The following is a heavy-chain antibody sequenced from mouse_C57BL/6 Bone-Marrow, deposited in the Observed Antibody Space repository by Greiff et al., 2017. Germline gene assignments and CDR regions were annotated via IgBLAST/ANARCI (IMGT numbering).Heavy chain of an antibody. CDR3: TSLFITTVVFDY. J-gene: IGHJ2*01. CDR1: GFNIKDDY. CDR2: IDPENGDT. V-gene: IGHV14-4*01. D-gene: IGHD1-1*01. Sequence: VQLQQSGAELVGPGASVKLSCTASGFNIKDDYMHWVKQRPEQGLEWIGWIDPENGDTEYASKFQGKATITADTSSNTAYLQLSSLTSEDTAVYYCTSLFITTVVFDYWGQGTTLTVSS.